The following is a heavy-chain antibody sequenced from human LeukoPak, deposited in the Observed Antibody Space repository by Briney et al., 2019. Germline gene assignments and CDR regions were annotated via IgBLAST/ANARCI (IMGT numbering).Heavy chain of an antibody. Sequence: GGSLRLSCAASGFTFSSYAMTWVRQAPGKGLEWVSAISGSGAYTYHEDSVKGRFTISRDNSKNTLYLQMNSLRAEDTAVYYCAKDPIFSGSYGVFDYWGLGTLVTVSS. CDR2: ISGSGAYT. V-gene: IGHV3-23*01. CDR1: GFTFSSYA. J-gene: IGHJ4*02. D-gene: IGHD1-26*01. CDR3: AKDPIFSGSYGVFDY.